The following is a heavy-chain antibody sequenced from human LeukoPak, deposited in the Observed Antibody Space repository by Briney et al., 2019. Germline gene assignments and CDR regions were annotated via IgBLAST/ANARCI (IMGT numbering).Heavy chain of an antibody. J-gene: IGHJ3*02. CDR1: GGSISSYY. V-gene: IGHV4-4*07. CDR3: ARGPYSYDSSGAFDI. D-gene: IGHD3-22*01. Sequence: SETLSLTRTVSGGSISSYYWSWIRQPAGRGLEWIGRISSSGNTNYNPSLKSRVTISVDTSKNQFSLKLSSVTAADTAVYFCARGPYSYDSSGAFDIWGQGTMVTVSS. CDR2: ISSSGNT.